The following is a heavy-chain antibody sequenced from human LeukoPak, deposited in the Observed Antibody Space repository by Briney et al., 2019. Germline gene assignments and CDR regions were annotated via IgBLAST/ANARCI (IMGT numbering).Heavy chain of an antibody. V-gene: IGHV3-23*01. Sequence: GGSLRLSCAASGFTFSSYAMSWVRQTPGKGLEWVAATSSSDAGTYHADSVRGRFTISRDNSKNTLYLQMNSLRAEDAAVYFRAKAPVTSCRGAYCYPFDSWGQGTLVTVSS. D-gene: IGHD2-21*01. CDR2: TSSSDAGT. J-gene: IGHJ4*02. CDR3: AKAPVTSCRGAYCYPFDS. CDR1: GFTFSSYA.